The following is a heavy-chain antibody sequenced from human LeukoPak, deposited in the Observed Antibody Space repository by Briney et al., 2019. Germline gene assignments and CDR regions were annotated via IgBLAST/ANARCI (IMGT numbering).Heavy chain of an antibody. CDR3: ARDSGFSGTQRGEY. V-gene: IGHV3-30*04. CDR2: ISYVGSNK. J-gene: IGHJ4*02. Sequence: GGSLRLSCAASGFSFSNYAIHWVRQAPGKGLEWVAVISYVGSNKYYADFVKGRFTISRDNSKNTLYLQMNSLRAEDTAVYYCARDSGFSGTQRGEYWGQGTLVTVSS. CDR1: GFSFSNYA. D-gene: IGHD6-6*01.